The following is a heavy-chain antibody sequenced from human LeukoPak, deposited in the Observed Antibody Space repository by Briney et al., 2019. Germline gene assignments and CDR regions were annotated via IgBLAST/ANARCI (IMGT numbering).Heavy chain of an antibody. J-gene: IGHJ4*02. Sequence: PSETLSLTCSVSRGSISSYDWSWPPQPGGKGLEGVGRIYTRGSTNYNPSPKGPVTMSVDKSRSQFSLKLSSVTAADTAVYYCAANPLAAAGVGSDYWGQGTLVTVSS. V-gene: IGHV4-4*07. CDR2: IYTRGST. CDR3: AANPLAAAGVGSDY. D-gene: IGHD6-13*01. CDR1: RGSISSYD.